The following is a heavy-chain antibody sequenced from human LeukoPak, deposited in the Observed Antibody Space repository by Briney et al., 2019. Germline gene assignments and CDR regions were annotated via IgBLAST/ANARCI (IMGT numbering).Heavy chain of an antibody. J-gene: IGHJ4*02. V-gene: IGHV3-23*01. CDR2: ISSSGRTT. CDR1: GFTFSSYA. Sequence: HPGGSLRLSCAASGFTFSSYAMSWLRQAPGKGLEWVSAISSSGRTTYSADSIKGRFTISRDNSKNTLYLQMNSLRAEDTAVYHCANQNYTVFGSGYYFSYWGQGTLVTVSS. CDR3: ANQNYTVFGSGYYFSY. D-gene: IGHD3-3*01.